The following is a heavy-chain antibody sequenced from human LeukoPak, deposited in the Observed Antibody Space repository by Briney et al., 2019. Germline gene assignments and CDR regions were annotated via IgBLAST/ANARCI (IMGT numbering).Heavy chain of an antibody. Sequence: PSETLSLTCTASGGSITICDYYWGWIRLPPGKGLEWIGTISHTGTTYYNPSLQSRVTISVDKSKNQFSLKLSSVTAADTAVYYCAKREHHVLPAPGDYWGQGTLVTVSS. CDR2: ISHTGTT. CDR1: GGSITICDYY. V-gene: IGHV4-39*01. D-gene: IGHD2/OR15-2a*01. J-gene: IGHJ4*02. CDR3: AKREHHVLPAPGDY.